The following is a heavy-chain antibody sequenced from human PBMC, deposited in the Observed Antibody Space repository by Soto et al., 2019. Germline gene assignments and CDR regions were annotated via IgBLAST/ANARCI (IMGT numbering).Heavy chain of an antibody. Sequence: ASVKVSCKAYGYRFSSYGVHWLRQAPGQGLEWMGWIDPNNGNRNYAQKFEDRLSMTTATSTNTIYMELKSLKSDDTAIYYCARDRLRGYDSSGFYSWGQGTLVTVS. D-gene: IGHD3-22*01. V-gene: IGHV1-18*01. J-gene: IGHJ4*02. CDR3: ARDRLRGYDSSGFYS. CDR2: IDPNNGNR. CDR1: GYRFSSYG.